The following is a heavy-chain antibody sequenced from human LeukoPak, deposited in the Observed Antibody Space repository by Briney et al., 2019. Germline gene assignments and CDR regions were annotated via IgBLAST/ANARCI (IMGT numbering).Heavy chain of an antibody. CDR1: GFTFSSYW. J-gene: IGHJ3*02. CDR3: TTVRITSYAFDI. Sequence: GGSLRLSCAASGFTFSSYWMSWVRQAPGKGLEWVGRIKSKTDGGTTDYAAPVKGRFTISRDDSKNTLYLQMNSLKTEDTAVYYCTTVRITSYAFDIWGQGTMVTVSS. D-gene: IGHD3-16*01. V-gene: IGHV3-15*01. CDR2: IKSKTDGGTT.